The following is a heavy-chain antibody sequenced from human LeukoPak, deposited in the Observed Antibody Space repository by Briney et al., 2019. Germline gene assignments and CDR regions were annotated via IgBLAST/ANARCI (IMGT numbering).Heavy chain of an antibody. CDR3: AKDYDFWSGYYFDY. D-gene: IGHD3-3*01. Sequence: GGSLRLSCAASGFTFSSYAMSWVRQAPGKGLEWVSAISGSGGSTYYADSVKGRFTISRDNSKDTLYLQMNSLRAEDTAVYYCAKDYDFWSGYYFDYWGQGTLVTVSS. V-gene: IGHV3-23*01. J-gene: IGHJ4*02. CDR2: ISGSGGST. CDR1: GFTFSSYA.